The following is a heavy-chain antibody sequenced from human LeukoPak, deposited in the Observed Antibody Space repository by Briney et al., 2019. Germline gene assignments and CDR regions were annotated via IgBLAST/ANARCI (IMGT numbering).Heavy chain of an antibody. Sequence: TGGSLRLSCAASGFTFSNYNMNWVRQTPGKGLEWVSSITRDTIYTFYADSVKGRFTISRDNAKNSLSLQMNSLRAEDTAVYYCARDPYNGYYGDDYYYYMDVWGKGTTVTISS. CDR3: ARDPYNGYYGDDYYYYMDV. V-gene: IGHV3-21*01. D-gene: IGHD4-17*01. J-gene: IGHJ6*03. CDR2: ITRDTIYT. CDR1: GFTFSNYN.